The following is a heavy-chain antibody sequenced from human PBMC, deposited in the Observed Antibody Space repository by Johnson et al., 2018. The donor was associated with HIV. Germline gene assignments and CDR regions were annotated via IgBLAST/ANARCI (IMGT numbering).Heavy chain of an antibody. CDR1: GFTFSSYG. CDR3: ARDGSSWITGKFDAFDI. V-gene: IGHV3-33*01. CDR2: IYYDGSNK. Sequence: VQLVESGGGVVQPGRSLRLSCAASGFTFSSYGMHWVRQAPGKGLEWVAVIYYDGSNKYFADSVKGRFTISRDNSKKTLYLQMNSLRAEDTAVYFCARDGSSWITGKFDAFDIWGQGTLVIVSS. J-gene: IGHJ3*02. D-gene: IGHD6-13*01.